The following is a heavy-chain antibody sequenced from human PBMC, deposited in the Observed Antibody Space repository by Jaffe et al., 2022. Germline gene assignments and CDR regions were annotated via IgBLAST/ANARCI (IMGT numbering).Heavy chain of an antibody. CDR1: GYTFTSYY. V-gene: IGHV1-46*01. CDR3: ARAGSRPNVPVGAKGQSAFDI. D-gene: IGHD1-26*01. CDR2: INPSGGST. J-gene: IGHJ3*02. Sequence: QVQLVQSGAEVKKPGASVKVSCKASGYTFTSYYMHWVRQAPGQGLEWMGIINPSGGSTSYAQKFQGRVTMTRDTSTSTVYMELSSLRSEDTAVYYCARAGSRPNVPVGAKGQSAFDIWGQGTMVTVSS.